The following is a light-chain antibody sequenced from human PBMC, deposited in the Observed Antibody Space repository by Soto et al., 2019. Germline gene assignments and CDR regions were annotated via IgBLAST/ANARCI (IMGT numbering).Light chain of an antibody. CDR2: GAS. CDR3: QHYNSYSEA. CDR1: ESISSTS. J-gene: IGKJ1*01. V-gene: IGKV3-20*01. Sequence: EIVLTQSPGILSFSLGERATLSCRVSESISSTSLAWYQQKPGQAPRLLIYGASTRATGIPARFSGSGSGTEFTLTISSLQPDDFATYYCQHYNSYSEAFGQGTKVDI.